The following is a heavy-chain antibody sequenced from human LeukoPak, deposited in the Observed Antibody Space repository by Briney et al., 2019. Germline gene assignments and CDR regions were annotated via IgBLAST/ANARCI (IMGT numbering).Heavy chain of an antibody. CDR1: GGSISSSSYY. Sequence: SETLSLTCTVSGGSISSSSYYWGWIRQPPGKGLEWIGSIYYSGSTYYNPSLKSRVTISVDTSKNQFSLKLSSVTAADTAVYYCAEYCSSTSCYNYWGQGTLVTVSS. J-gene: IGHJ4*02. CDR3: AEYCSSTSCYNY. D-gene: IGHD2-2*02. V-gene: IGHV4-39*01. CDR2: IYYSGST.